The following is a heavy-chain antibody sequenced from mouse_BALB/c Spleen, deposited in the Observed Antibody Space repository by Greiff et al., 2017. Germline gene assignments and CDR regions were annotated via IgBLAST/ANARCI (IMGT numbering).Heavy chain of an antibody. V-gene: IGHV1S137*01. CDR2: ISTYYGDA. CDR1: GYTFTDYA. Sequence: VQLQQSGAELVRPGVSVKISCKGSGYTFTDYAMHWVKQSHAKSLEWIGVISTYYGDASYNQKFKGKATMTVDKSSSTAYMELARLTSEDSAVYYCARRDYDVYAMDYWGQGTSVTVSS. D-gene: IGHD2-4*01. CDR3: ARRDYDVYAMDY. J-gene: IGHJ4*01.